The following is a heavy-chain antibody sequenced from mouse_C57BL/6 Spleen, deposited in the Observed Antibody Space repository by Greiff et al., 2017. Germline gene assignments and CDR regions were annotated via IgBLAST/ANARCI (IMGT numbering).Heavy chain of an antibody. J-gene: IGHJ4*01. CDR1: GFNIKDDY. D-gene: IGHD2-5*01. CDR3: TTGYSNPYAMDE. CDR2: IDPENGDT. Sequence: VQLQQSGAELVRPGASVKLSCTASGFNIKDDYMHWVKQRPEQGLEWIGWIDPENGDTEYASKFQGKATITADPSSNTAYLQLSSLTSEDTAVYYCTTGYSNPYAMDEWGQGTSVTVSS. V-gene: IGHV14-4*01.